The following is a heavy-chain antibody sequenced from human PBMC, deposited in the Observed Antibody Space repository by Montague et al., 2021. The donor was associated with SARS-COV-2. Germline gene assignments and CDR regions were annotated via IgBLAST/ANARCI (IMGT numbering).Heavy chain of an antibody. CDR3: ARFSISYDPDDASYGMDV. D-gene: IGHD1-1*01. V-gene: IGHV4-59*01. Sequence: SETLSLTCTVSSGSISSYYWSWIRQPPGKGLEWIGYIYYSGSTNYNPSLKSRVTISVDTSKNQFSLKLSSVTAADTAVYYCARFSISYDPDDASYGMDVWGQGTTVTVSS. J-gene: IGHJ6*02. CDR2: IYYSGST. CDR1: SGSISSYY.